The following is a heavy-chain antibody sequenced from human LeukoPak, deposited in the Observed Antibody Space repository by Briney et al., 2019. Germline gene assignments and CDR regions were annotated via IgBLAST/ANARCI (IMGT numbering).Heavy chain of an antibody. D-gene: IGHD2-15*01. CDR3: AKVPSGRYCSGGSCYFDY. CDR2: ISGSGGST. Sequence: GGSLRLSCVASGFTFSSYAMSWVRQAPGKGLEWVSAISGSGGSTYYADSVKGRFTISRDNSKITLYLQMNSLRAEDTAVYYCAKVPSGRYCSGGSCYFDYWGQGTLVTVSS. J-gene: IGHJ4*02. V-gene: IGHV3-23*01. CDR1: GFTFSSYA.